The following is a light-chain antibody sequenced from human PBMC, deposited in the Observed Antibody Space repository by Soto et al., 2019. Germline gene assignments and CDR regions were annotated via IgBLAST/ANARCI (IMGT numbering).Light chain of an antibody. J-gene: IGKJ3*01. CDR1: QDIRKY. CDR2: DAS. Sequence: DIQMTQSPSSLSASIGDRVIITCQASQDIRKYLNWYQQRPGKAPKLLIYDASYLETGVPFRFRGRASGTNFTLTINRLQPEDSGTYYCQHCDSFPLTFGPGTTVD. CDR3: QHCDSFPLT. V-gene: IGKV1-33*01.